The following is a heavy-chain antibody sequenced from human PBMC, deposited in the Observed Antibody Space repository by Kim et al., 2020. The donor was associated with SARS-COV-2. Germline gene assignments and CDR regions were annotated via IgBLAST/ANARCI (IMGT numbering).Heavy chain of an antibody. D-gene: IGHD5-12*01. CDR1: GFTFSNYA. V-gene: IGHV3-23*01. CDR3: AKPEIVSTVSDYYYDRD. J-gene: IGHJ6*01. Sequence: GGSLRLSCAASGFTFSNYAMTWVRQARGKGLEWVSGISGSGGRTYYADSVKGRFSISRDNSKNTLYLQMNSLRVEATAVYYCAKPEIVSTVSDYYYDRD. CDR2: ISGSGGRT.